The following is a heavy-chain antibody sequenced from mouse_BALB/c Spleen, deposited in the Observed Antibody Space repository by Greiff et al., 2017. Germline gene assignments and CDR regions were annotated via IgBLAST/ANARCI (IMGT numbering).Heavy chain of an antibody. CDR2: ISSGGST. J-gene: IGHJ3*01. Sequence: EVKLVESGGGLVKPGGSLKLSCAASGFTFSSYAMSWVRQTPEKRLEWVASISSGGSTYYPDSVKGRFTISRDNARNILYLQMSSLRSEDTAMYYCARGALHEGFAYWGQGTLVTVSA. CDR1: GFTFSSYA. CDR3: ARGALHEGFAY. V-gene: IGHV5-6-5*01.